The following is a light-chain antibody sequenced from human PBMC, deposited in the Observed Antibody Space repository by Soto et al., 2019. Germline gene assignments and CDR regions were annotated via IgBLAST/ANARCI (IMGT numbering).Light chain of an antibody. CDR2: DVS. J-gene: IGLJ1*01. CDR1: SSDVGGYNY. Sequence: QSVLTQPASVSGSPGQSITISCTGSSSDVGGYNYVSWYQQHPGKAPKLMIYDVSNRPSGISDRFSGSKSGNTASLTISGLQAEDEADYSCNSYTSSNTHVFRTGTKVTVL. CDR3: NSYTSSNTHV. V-gene: IGLV2-14*01.